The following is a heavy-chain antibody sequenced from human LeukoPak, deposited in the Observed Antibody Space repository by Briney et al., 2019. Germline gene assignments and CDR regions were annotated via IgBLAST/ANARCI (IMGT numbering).Heavy chain of an antibody. CDR3: AKTAPEYYFDY. V-gene: IGHV1-69*04. D-gene: IGHD2-21*02. Sequence: SVKVSCKASGGTFSSYAISWVRQAPGQGLEWMGRIIPIFGIANYAQKFQGRVTITADKSTSTAYMELSSLRSEDTAVYYCAKTAPEYYFDYWGQGTLVTVSS. CDR1: GGTFSSYA. J-gene: IGHJ4*02. CDR2: IIPIFGIA.